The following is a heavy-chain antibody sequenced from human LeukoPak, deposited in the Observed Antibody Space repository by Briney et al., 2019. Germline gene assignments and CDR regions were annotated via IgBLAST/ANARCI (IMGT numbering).Heavy chain of an antibody. J-gene: IGHJ4*02. CDR3: ARGHRQWLAPAHHGNGKPFDY. V-gene: IGHV4-39*07. CDR1: GGSISSSSYY. CDR2: IYYSGST. D-gene: IGHD6-19*01. Sequence: PSETLSLTCTVSGGSISSSSYYWGWIRQPPGKGLEWIGTIYYSGSTYYNPSLKSRVTISVDTSKNQFSLKLSSVTAADTAVYYCARGHRQWLAPAHHGNGKPFDYWGQGTLVTVSS.